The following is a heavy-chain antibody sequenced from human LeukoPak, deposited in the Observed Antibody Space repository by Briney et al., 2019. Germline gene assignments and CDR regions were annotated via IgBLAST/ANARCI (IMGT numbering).Heavy chain of an antibody. CDR3: ARDDGSGRPRDYYYYGMDV. Sequence: SVKVSCKASGGTFISYATSWVRQAPGQGLEWMGEVVPIFVIVHYAQKLQGRVTITADESTSTPSMEQSSLRPEDTAVFYCARDDGSGRPRDYYYYGMDVWGQGTTVTVSS. CDR1: GGTFISYA. V-gene: IGHV1-69*01. D-gene: IGHD3-10*01. J-gene: IGHJ6*02. CDR2: VVPIFVIV.